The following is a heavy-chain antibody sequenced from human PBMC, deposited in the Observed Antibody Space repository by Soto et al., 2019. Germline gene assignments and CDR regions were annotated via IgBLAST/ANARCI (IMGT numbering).Heavy chain of an antibody. V-gene: IGHV3-9*01. Sequence: EVQLVESGGGLVRPGRSLRLPCTASGFTFDDYAMHWVRHAPGRGLEWVSGITWNSGNIAYADSVKSRFTIPRDDDNNSLYLQMNSLRPEDTALYYCVKDSYADFHRVLSTAEYFFDYWGHGTLVTVSS. CDR1: GFTFDDYA. D-gene: IGHD2-15*01. CDR2: ITWNSGNI. CDR3: VKDSYADFHRVLSTAEYFFDY. J-gene: IGHJ4*01.